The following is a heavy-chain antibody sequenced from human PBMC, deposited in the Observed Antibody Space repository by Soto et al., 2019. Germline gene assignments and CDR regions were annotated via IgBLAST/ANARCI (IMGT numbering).Heavy chain of an antibody. Sequence: SETLSLTCAVYGGSFSGYYWSWIRQPPGKGLEWIGYIYYSGSTNYNPSLKSRVTISVDTSKNQFSLKLSSVTAADTAVYYCARGPPYSSGWYPYFQHWGQGTLVTVSS. J-gene: IGHJ1*01. D-gene: IGHD6-19*01. CDR1: GGSFSGYY. CDR2: IYYSGST. V-gene: IGHV4-59*01. CDR3: ARGPPYSSGWYPYFQH.